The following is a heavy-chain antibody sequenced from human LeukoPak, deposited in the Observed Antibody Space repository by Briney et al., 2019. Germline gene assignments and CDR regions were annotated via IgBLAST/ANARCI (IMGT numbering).Heavy chain of an antibody. CDR2: INSDGSIT. J-gene: IGHJ3*02. CDR3: ARPGGYSGYDYAFDI. Sequence: GGPLRLSCAASGFTFTTYWMHWVRQAPGKGLVWVSHINSDGSITSYADSVKGRFTISRDNAKNTLYLQMNSLRAEDTAVYYCARPGGYSGYDYAFDIWGQGTMVTVSS. V-gene: IGHV3-74*01. D-gene: IGHD5-12*01. CDR1: GFTFTTYW.